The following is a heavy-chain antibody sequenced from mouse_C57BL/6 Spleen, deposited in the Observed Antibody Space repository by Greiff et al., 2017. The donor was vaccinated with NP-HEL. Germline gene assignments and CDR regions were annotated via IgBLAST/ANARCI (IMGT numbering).Heavy chain of an antibody. D-gene: IGHD1-1*01. CDR3: TTITTVVAHYAMDY. J-gene: IGHJ4*01. CDR1: GFNIKDDY. V-gene: IGHV14-4*01. CDR2: IDPENGDT. Sequence: VQLQQSGAELVRPGASVKLSCTASGFNIKDDYMHWVKQRPEQGLEWIGWIDPENGDTEYASKFQGKATITADTSSKTAYLQLSSLTSEDTAVYYCTTITTVVAHYAMDYWGQGTSVTVSS.